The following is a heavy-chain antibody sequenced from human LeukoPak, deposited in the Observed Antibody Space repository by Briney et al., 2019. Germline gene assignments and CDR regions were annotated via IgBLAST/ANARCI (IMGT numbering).Heavy chain of an antibody. CDR2: LSYDGSDK. D-gene: IGHD2-21*02. J-gene: IGHJ4*02. CDR1: GFTFSNYA. Sequence: GGSLRLSCAASGFTFSNYAMHWVRQAPGKGLEWVAVLSYDGSDKYYADSVKGRFTISRDNSKNTLYLQMNSLRAEDTAVYYCAKGDYYFDYWGQGTLVTVSS. CDR3: AKGDYYFDY. V-gene: IGHV3-30-3*01.